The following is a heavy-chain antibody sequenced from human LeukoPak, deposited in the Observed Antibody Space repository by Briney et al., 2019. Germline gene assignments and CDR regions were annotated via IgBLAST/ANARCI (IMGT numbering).Heavy chain of an antibody. D-gene: IGHD1-26*01. CDR3: ARVVPDREDAFDI. CDR2: IYYSGST. J-gene: IGHJ3*02. Sequence: SETLSLTCTVSGGSISSSSYYWGWIRQPPGKGLEWIGSIYYSGSTYYNPSLKSRVTISVDTSKNQFSLKLSSVTAADTAVYYCARVVPDREDAFDIWGQGTMVTVSS. CDR1: GGSISSSSYY. V-gene: IGHV4-39*07.